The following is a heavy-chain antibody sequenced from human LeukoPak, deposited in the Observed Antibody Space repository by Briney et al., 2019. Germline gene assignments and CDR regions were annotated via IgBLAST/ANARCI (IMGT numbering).Heavy chain of an antibody. CDR3: ARISSGPRPKKSRSFDY. CDR2: MNPNSGNT. D-gene: IGHD6-19*01. V-gene: IGHV1-8*01. Sequence: XNWVRQATGXGLEWMXWMNPNSGNTGYAQKFQGRVTMTRNTSISTAYMELSSLRSEDTAVYYCARISSGPRPKKSRSFDYWGQGTLVTVSS. J-gene: IGHJ4*02.